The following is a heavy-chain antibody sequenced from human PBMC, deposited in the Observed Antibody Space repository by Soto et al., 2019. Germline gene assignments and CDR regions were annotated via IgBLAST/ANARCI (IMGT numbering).Heavy chain of an antibody. J-gene: IGHJ6*02. CDR1: GGTFSSYA. CDR2: IIPIFGTA. Sequence: SVKVSCKASGGTFSSYAISWVRQAPGQGLEWMGGIIPIFGTANYAQKFQGRVTITADEYTSTAYMELSSLRSEDTAVYYCARDRYSSGWTNRYGMDVWGQGTTVTVSS. D-gene: IGHD6-19*01. V-gene: IGHV1-69*13. CDR3: ARDRYSSGWTNRYGMDV.